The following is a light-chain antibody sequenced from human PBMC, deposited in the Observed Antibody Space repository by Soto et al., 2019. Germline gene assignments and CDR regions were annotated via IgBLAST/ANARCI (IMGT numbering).Light chain of an antibody. V-gene: IGKV1-39*01. Sequence: DIQMTQSPSSLSASLGDRVSITCRASQSISSYLNWYQQKPGKAPKLLIYAASSLQSGVPSGFSGSGSGTDFTLTISSLQPEDFATYYCQQSYSIPWTFGQGTKVDIK. J-gene: IGKJ1*01. CDR1: QSISSY. CDR3: QQSYSIPWT. CDR2: AAS.